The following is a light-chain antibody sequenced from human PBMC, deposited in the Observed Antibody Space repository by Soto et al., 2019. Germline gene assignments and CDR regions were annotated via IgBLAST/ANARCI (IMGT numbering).Light chain of an antibody. CDR3: AAWDDSLSGLVV. V-gene: IGLV1-47*01. Sequence: QSVLTQPPSASGTPGQRVTISCSGSSSNIGSNYVYWYQQLPGTAPKLLIYRNNQRPSGVPDRFSGSKSGTSGSLAISGLRSEDEADYYCAAWDDSLSGLVVFGGGTKLT. CDR1: SSNIGSNY. CDR2: RNN. J-gene: IGLJ2*01.